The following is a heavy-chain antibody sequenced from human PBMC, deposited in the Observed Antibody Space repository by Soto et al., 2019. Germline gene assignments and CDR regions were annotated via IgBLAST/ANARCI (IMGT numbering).Heavy chain of an antibody. CDR2: IYYSGST. CDR1: GGSISSYY. J-gene: IGHJ4*02. V-gene: IGHV4-59*08. CDR3: ARHVGVGVATTRIDY. D-gene: IGHD5-12*01. Sequence: SETLSLTCTVSGGSISSYYWSWIRQPPGKGLEWIGYIYYSGSTNYNPSLKSRVTISVDTSKNQFSLKLSSVTAADTAVYYCARHVGVGVATTRIDYWGQGTLVTVSS.